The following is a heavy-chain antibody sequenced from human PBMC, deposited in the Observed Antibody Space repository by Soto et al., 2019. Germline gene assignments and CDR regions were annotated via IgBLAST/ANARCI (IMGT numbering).Heavy chain of an antibody. CDR3: ATNSGYDSFYYYGMDV. CDR2: ISYDGSNK. D-gene: IGHD5-12*01. V-gene: IGHV3-30-3*01. J-gene: IGHJ6*02. CDR1: GFTFSSYA. Sequence: GESLKISCAASGFTFSSYAMHWVRQAPGKGLEWVAVISYDGSNKYYADSVKGRFTISRDNSKNMLYLQMNSLRAEDTAVYYCATNSGYDSFYYYGMDVWGQGTTVTVSS.